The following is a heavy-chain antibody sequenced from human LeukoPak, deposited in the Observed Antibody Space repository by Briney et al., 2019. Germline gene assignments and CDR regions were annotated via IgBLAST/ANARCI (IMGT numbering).Heavy chain of an antibody. CDR1: GGSISSGDYY. CDR3: ARETLTISRWFDP. J-gene: IGHJ5*02. V-gene: IGHV4-30-4*01. Sequence: SQTLSLTCTVSGGSISSGDYYWSWIRQPPGKGLEWIGYIYYSGSTYYNPSLKSRVTISVDTSKNQFSLKLTSVTAAGTAVYYCARETLTISRWFDPWGQGTLVTVSS. D-gene: IGHD4-17*01. CDR2: IYYSGST.